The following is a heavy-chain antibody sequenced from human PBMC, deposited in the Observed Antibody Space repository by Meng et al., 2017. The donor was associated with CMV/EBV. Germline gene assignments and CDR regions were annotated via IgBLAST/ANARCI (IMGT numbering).Heavy chain of an antibody. V-gene: IGHV3-9*01. Sequence: SLKISCAASGFTFDDYAMHWVRQGPGKGLEWVAGINWLSGGIVYADSVKGRFTISRDNAKESLDLQINSLRLEDTAFYYCAEDVSHTVTTGLDYWGQGTLVTVSS. CDR1: GFTFDDYA. CDR2: INWLSGGI. CDR3: AEDVSHTVTTGLDY. D-gene: IGHD4-11*01. J-gene: IGHJ4*02.